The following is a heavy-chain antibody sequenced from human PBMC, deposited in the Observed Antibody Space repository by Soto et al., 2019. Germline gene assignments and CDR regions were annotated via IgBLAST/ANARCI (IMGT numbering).Heavy chain of an antibody. Sequence: GGSLRLSCAASGFTFSEYAMTWVRQAPGKGLEWVSTISGGGGSTYYADSVKGRFTISRDNSKNTLFLQMNSLSAEDTAVYYCAKSVSEGYDFWSGYLAPFDYWGQGTLVTVSS. CDR3: AKSVSEGYDFWSGYLAPFDY. D-gene: IGHD3-3*01. CDR1: GFTFSEYA. CDR2: ISGGGGST. V-gene: IGHV3-23*01. J-gene: IGHJ4*02.